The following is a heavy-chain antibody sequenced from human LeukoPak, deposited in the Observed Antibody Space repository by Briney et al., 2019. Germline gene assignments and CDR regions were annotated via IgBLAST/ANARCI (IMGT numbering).Heavy chain of an antibody. D-gene: IGHD3-10*01. J-gene: IGHJ3*02. CDR2: IYYSGST. CDR1: GDSITSGGYY. V-gene: IGHV4-31*11. Sequence: SETLSLTCGVSGDSITSGGYYWSWIRQFPGKGLEWIGHIYYSGSTYYNVSLQSRMTISIATSKIQFSLTLKSVSAADTAVYYCARLTMVRGLDIWGQGTTVTVSS. CDR3: ARLTMVRGLDI.